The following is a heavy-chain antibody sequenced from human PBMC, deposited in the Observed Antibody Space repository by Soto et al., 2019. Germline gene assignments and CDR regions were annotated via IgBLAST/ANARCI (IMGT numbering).Heavy chain of an antibody. J-gene: IGHJ4*02. V-gene: IGHV3-66*04. CDR1: GVTVSSNY. Sequence: EVQLVESGGGLVQPGGSLRLSCAASGVTVSSNYMSWVRQAPGKGLEWVSVIYSGGSTYYADSVKGRFTISRDNSKKTLYLQMSSLRAEDTAVYYCARHGYNYGGGYFDYWGQGTLVTVSS. CDR3: ARHGYNYGGGYFDY. CDR2: IYSGGST. D-gene: IGHD5-18*01.